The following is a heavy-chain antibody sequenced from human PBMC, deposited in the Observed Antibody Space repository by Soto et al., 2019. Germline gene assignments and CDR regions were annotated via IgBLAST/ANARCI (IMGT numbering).Heavy chain of an antibody. CDR2: IYHSGST. CDR3: ARVRYHSVEH. CDR1: GGSISSGGYS. D-gene: IGHD1-26*01. J-gene: IGHJ1*01. Sequence: SETLSLTCAVSGGSISSGGYSWSWIRQPPGKGLEWIGYIYHSGSTYYNPSLKSRVTISVDRSKNQFSLKLSSVTAADTAVYYCARVRYHSVEHWGQGTLVTVSS. V-gene: IGHV4-30-2*01.